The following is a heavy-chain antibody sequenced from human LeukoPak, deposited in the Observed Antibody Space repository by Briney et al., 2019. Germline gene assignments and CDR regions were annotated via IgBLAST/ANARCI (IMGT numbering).Heavy chain of an antibody. J-gene: IGHJ5*02. CDR2: IYFSGST. D-gene: IGHD4-17*01. CDR1: GGSISYYY. Sequence: SETLSLTCSVSGGSISYYYWSWLRQPPGKGLEWIGYIYFSGSTNYNPSLKSRVTISVDTSRNQFSLKLSSVTAADTALYFCARDIPTVTGGHWFDPWGQGTLVTVSS. CDR3: ARDIPTVTGGHWFDP. V-gene: IGHV4-59*01.